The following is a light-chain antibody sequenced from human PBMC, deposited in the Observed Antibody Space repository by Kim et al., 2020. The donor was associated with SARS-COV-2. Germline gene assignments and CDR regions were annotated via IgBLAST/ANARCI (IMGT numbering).Light chain of an antibody. CDR3: QKYNSAPWT. V-gene: IGKV1-27*01. CDR1: QDIANS. Sequence: ASIGDRFTITCRASQDIANSLAWYQHKPGKVPQVLIYAAATLQSGVPSRFSGSGSGTEFTLTIGSLQTEDVATYYCQKYNSAPWTFGPGTKVDIK. CDR2: AAA. J-gene: IGKJ1*01.